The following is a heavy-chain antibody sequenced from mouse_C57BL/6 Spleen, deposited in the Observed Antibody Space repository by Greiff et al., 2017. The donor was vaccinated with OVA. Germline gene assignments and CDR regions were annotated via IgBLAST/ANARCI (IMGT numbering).Heavy chain of an antibody. D-gene: IGHD2-9*01. CDR2: IHPNSGST. J-gene: IGHJ4*01. CDR1: GYTFTSYW. Sequence: QVQLQQPGAELVKPGASVKLSCKASGYTFTSYWMHWVKQRPGQGLEWIGMIHPNSGSTNYNEKFKSKATLTVDKSSSTAYMQLSSLTSEDSAVYYCAPTMLSQIYYAMGGWGQGTSVTVSS. CDR3: APTMLSQIYYAMGG. V-gene: IGHV1-64*01.